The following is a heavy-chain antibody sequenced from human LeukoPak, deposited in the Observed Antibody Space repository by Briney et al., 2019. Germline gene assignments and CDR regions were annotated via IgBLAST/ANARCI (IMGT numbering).Heavy chain of an antibody. Sequence: GGSLSLSCAASGFTFSSYAMSWVGQAPGKGLEWVSAISGSGGSTYYADSVKGRFTISRDKAKDSLYLQMNSLRAEDTAVYYCARFPSYYYDSSGVRLAGGDYWGQGTLVTVSS. CDR3: ARFPSYYYDSSGVRLAGGDY. J-gene: IGHJ4*02. D-gene: IGHD3-22*01. CDR1: GFTFSSYA. V-gene: IGHV3-23*01. CDR2: ISGSGGST.